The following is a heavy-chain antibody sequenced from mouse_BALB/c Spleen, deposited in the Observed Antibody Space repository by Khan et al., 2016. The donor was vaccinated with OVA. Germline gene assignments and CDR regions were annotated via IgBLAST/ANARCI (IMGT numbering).Heavy chain of an antibody. CDR1: GYSITGEFA. V-gene: IGHV3-2*02. CDR3: ARKDYYDYDPFPY. Sequence: EVQLQESGPGLVKPSQSLSLTCTVTGYSITGEFAWNWIRQFPGNKLEWMGYISYSGNTRYNPSLKSLISITRDTSRNQFFLQLNSVTTEDTATYYCARKDYYDYDPFPYWGQGTLVTVSA. CDR2: ISYSGNT. D-gene: IGHD2-4*01. J-gene: IGHJ3*01.